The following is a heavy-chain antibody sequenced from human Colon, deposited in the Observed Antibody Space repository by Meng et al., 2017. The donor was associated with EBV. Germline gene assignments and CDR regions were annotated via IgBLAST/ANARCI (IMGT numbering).Heavy chain of an antibody. J-gene: IGHJ4*02. Sequence: QVQLQESGPGLVKPSGTLSLTCGVSGVSISSNIRWTWVRQPHGKGLEWIGDIDDSGSTNYNPSLNSRIRLSLDKSKNHFSLKVNSVTAADTAVYYCARGKQDAWELLAYWGQGALVTVSS. CDR1: GVSISSNIR. CDR2: IDDSGST. CDR3: ARGKQDAWELLAY. V-gene: IGHV4-4*02. D-gene: IGHD1-26*01.